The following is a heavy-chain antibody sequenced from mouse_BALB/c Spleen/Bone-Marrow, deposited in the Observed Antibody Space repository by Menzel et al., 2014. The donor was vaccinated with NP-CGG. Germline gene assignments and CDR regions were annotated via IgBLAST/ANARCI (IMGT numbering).Heavy chain of an antibody. CDR1: GFTFSSYA. D-gene: IGHD1-2*01. Sequence: EVKLMESGGGLVKPGGSLKLSCAASGFTFSSYAMSWVRQSPEKRLEWVAEISSGGSYTYYPDTVTGRFTISRDNVKNTLYLEMSSLRSEDTAMYYCARDHYGYYTMDYWGQGTSVTVSS. V-gene: IGHV5-9-4*01. J-gene: IGHJ4*01. CDR3: ARDHYGYYTMDY. CDR2: ISSGGSYT.